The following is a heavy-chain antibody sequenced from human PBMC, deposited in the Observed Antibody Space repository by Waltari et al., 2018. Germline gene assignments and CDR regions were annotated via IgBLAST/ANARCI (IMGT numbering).Heavy chain of an antibody. V-gene: IGHV4-34*01. CDR3: ARECRTLVVVKNWFDP. CDR1: GGSFSGYY. Sequence: QLQLQESGPGLLKPSETLSLTCAVYGGSFSGYYWSWIRQPPGKGLEWIGEINHSGSTNYNPSLKSRVTISVDTSKNQFSLKLSSVTAADTAVYYCARECRTLVVVKNWFDPWGQGTLVTVSS. D-gene: IGHD2-15*01. J-gene: IGHJ5*02. CDR2: INHSGST.